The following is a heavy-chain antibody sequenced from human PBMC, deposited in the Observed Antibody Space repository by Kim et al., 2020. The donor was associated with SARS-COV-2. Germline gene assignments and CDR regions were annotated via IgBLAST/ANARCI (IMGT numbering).Heavy chain of an antibody. D-gene: IGHD3-10*01. CDR1: GITLTNNH. CDR3: ARDIKFDGFAFFDL. V-gene: IGHV3-66*01. Sequence: GGSLRLSCAASGITLTNNHMNWVRQAPGKGLEWVSVIYGGGTIDYADSVKDRFIISRDTSKNKVYLEMNSLRAEDTDVYYCARDIKFDGFAFFDLWGRGT. CDR2: IYGGGTI. J-gene: IGHJ2*01.